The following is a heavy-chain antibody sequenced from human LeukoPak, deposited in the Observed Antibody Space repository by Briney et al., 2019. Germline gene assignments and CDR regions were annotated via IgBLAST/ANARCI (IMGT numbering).Heavy chain of an antibody. V-gene: IGHV3-9*01. Sequence: PGGSLRLSCAASGFTFEHYGMHWVRQVPGKGLEWVSYITWNSGYKGYADPVKGRFAISRDNAKNSLHLQMNSLTGEDTAFYYCAKASDYGGNEFDCWGQGTLVTVSS. CDR1: GFTFEHYG. D-gene: IGHD4-23*01. CDR2: ITWNSGYK. CDR3: AKASDYGGNEFDC. J-gene: IGHJ5*01.